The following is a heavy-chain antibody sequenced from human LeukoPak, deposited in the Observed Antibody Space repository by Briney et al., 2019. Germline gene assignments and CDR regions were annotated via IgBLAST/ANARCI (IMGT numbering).Heavy chain of an antibody. V-gene: IGHV4-39*01. D-gene: IGHD6-13*01. CDR1: GGSISSSSYY. Sequence: PSETLSLTCTVSGGSISSSSYYWGWIRQPPGKGLEWIGSIYYSGSTYYNPSLKSRVTIPVDTSKNQFSLKLSSVTAADTAVYYCARLEAAAGTPYFDYWGQGTLVTVSS. J-gene: IGHJ4*02. CDR2: IYYSGST. CDR3: ARLEAAAGTPYFDY.